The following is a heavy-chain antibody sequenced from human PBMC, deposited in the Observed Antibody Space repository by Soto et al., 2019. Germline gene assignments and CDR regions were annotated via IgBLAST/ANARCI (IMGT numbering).Heavy chain of an antibody. D-gene: IGHD3-16*02. CDR1: GGSISSYY. J-gene: IGHJ4*02. V-gene: IGHV4-59*01. CDR3: ARTQYDYVWGSYRSGFDY. Sequence: SETLSLTCTVSGGSISSYYWSWVRQPPGKGLEWIGYIFYNGSTNYNPSLKSRVTISVDTSKNQFSLRLSSVTAADTAVYYCARTQYDYVWGSYRSGFDYWGQGTLVTSPQ. CDR2: IFYNGST.